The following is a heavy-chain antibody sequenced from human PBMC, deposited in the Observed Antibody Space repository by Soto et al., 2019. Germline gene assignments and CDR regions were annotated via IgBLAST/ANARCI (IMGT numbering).Heavy chain of an antibody. J-gene: IGHJ6*02. Sequence: QVQLVQSGAEVKKPGSSVKVSCKASGGTFSSYAISWVRQAPGQGLEWMGGIIPIFGTANYAQQFQGRVTISAVESTGTAYMERSSLRSEDTVVYYCARGTIVGATTDYYYYGMDVWGQGTTVTVSS. CDR3: ARGTIVGATTDYYYYGMDV. CDR2: IIPIFGTA. CDR1: GGTFSSYA. D-gene: IGHD1-26*01. V-gene: IGHV1-69*01.